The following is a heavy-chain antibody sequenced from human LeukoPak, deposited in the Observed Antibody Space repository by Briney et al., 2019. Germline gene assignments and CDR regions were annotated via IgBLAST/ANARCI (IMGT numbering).Heavy chain of an antibody. Sequence: AGGSLRLSCAASGFTFTGYSMNWVRQAPGKGLEWVSSISSSTSYIYYADSVKGRFTISRDNAKNSLYLQMNSLRAEDTAVYYCAREVVPTNYYYYGMDVWGQGTTVTVSS. CDR1: GFTFTGYS. D-gene: IGHD2-2*01. CDR2: ISSSTSYI. V-gene: IGHV3-21*01. CDR3: AREVVPTNYYYYGMDV. J-gene: IGHJ6*02.